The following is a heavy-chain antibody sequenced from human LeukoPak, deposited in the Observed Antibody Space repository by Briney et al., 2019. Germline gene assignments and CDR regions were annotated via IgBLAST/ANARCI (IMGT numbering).Heavy chain of an antibody. CDR2: IYSGGST. J-gene: IGHJ4*02. CDR3: AGEGGAYGDYLIGY. CDR1: GFTVSSNY. Sequence: GGSLRLSCAASGFTVSSNYMSWVRQAPGKGLEWASVIYSGGSTYYADSVKGRFTISRDNSKNTLYLQMNSLRAEDTAVYYCAGEGGAYGDYLIGYWGQGTLVTVSS. V-gene: IGHV3-66*02. D-gene: IGHD4-17*01.